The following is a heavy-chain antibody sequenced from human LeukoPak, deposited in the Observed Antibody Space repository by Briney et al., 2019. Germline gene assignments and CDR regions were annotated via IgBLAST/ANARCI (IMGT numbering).Heavy chain of an antibody. V-gene: IGHV3-48*04. D-gene: IGHD2-2*01. J-gene: IGHJ3*02. CDR1: GFTFSSYS. CDR2: ISSSSSTI. Sequence: QPGGSLRLSCAASGFTFSSYSMNWVRQAPGKGLEWVSYISSSSSTIYYADSVKGRFTISRDNAKNSLYLQMNSLRAEDTAVYYCARVNPIYCSSTSCRDAFDIWGQGTMVTVSS. CDR3: ARVNPIYCSSTSCRDAFDI.